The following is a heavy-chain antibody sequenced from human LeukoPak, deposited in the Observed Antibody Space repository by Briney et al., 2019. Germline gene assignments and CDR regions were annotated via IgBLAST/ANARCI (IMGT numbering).Heavy chain of an antibody. V-gene: IGHV5-51*01. D-gene: IGHD6-13*01. Sequence: GESLKISCKGSGYSFTSYCIGWVCQMPGKGLEWMGIMYPGNSDTRYYPSFHGRVTTAAAKSISTANLQWSSLKASDTATYYCARPRIAAAGNVSYMDVWGKGTTVTVSS. CDR3: ARPRIAAAGNVSYMDV. CDR1: GYSFTSYC. CDR2: MYPGNSDT. J-gene: IGHJ6*03.